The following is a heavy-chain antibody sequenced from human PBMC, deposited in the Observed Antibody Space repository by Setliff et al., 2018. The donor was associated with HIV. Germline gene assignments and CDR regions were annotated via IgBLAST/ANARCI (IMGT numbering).Heavy chain of an antibody. CDR2: INHSGST. Sequence: SETLSLTCAVYGGSLSGYYWSWIRQPPGKGLEWFGEINHSGSTNYNPSLKSRVTISVDTSKNQFSLKLSSATAADTAVYYCARDDSNYRQHGMDVWGQGTTVTVSS. CDR1: GGSLSGYY. V-gene: IGHV4-34*01. J-gene: IGHJ6*02. CDR3: ARDDSNYRQHGMDV. D-gene: IGHD4-4*01.